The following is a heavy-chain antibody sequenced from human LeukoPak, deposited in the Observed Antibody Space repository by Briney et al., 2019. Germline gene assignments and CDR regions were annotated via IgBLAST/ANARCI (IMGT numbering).Heavy chain of an antibody. D-gene: IGHD3-10*01. V-gene: IGHV3-53*01. CDR2: IYSGGNT. Sequence: GGSLRLSCAASGFTVSSNYMNWVRQAPGKGLDWVSIIYSGGNTDYADSVKGRFTIFRDNSKNTLYLQMNSLRAEDTAVYYCVRDPDGSGQLPLDHWGQGTLVTVSS. J-gene: IGHJ4*02. CDR3: VRDPDGSGQLPLDH. CDR1: GFTVSSNY.